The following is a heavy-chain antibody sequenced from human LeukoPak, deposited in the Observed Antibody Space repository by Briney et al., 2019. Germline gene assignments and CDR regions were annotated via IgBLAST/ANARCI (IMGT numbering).Heavy chain of an antibody. Sequence: PGASLRLSCAAPGFTFSSYAMSWVRQAPGKGLEWVSAISGSGGSTYYADSAKGRFTISRDNSKNTLYLQMNSLRAEDTAVYYCAKALHESGYSYYYYYCGMDVWGQGTTVTVSS. D-gene: IGHD3-3*01. CDR2: ISGSGGST. CDR3: AKALHESGYSYYYYYCGMDV. V-gene: IGHV3-23*01. J-gene: IGHJ6*02. CDR1: GFTFSSYA.